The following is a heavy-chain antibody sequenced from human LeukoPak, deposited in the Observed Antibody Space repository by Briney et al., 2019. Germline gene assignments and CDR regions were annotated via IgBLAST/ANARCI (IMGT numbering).Heavy chain of an antibody. J-gene: IGHJ5*02. Sequence: PSETLSLTCTVSGGSISSSSYYWGWIRQPPGKGLEWIGSIYYSGSPYYNPSLKSRVTISVDTSKNQYSLKLSSVTAADAAVYYCARHLDYGVYVLRWFDPWGQGTLVTVSS. CDR3: ARHLDYGVYVLRWFDP. CDR1: GGSISSSSYY. D-gene: IGHD4-17*01. CDR2: IYYSGSP. V-gene: IGHV4-39*01.